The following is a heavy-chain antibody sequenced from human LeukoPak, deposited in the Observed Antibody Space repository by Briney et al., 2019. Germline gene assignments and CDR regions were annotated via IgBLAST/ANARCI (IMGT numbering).Heavy chain of an antibody. J-gene: IGHJ4*02. CDR3: ARGGYCSGGSCYSFDY. D-gene: IGHD2-15*01. V-gene: IGHV1-69*13. CDR1: GGTFSSYA. CDR2: IIPIFGTA. Sequence: SVKVSCKASGGTFSSYAISWVRQAPGQGPEWMGGIIPIFGTANYAQKFQGRVTIIADESTSTAYMELSSLRSEDTAVYYCARGGYCSGGSCYSFDYWGQGTLVTVSS.